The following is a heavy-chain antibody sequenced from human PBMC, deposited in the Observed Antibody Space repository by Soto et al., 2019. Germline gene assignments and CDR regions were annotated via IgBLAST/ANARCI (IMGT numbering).Heavy chain of an antibody. CDR3: ARDGPFMDV. CDR1: GFTFSSYA. V-gene: IGHV3-30-3*01. Sequence: GGSLRLSCAASGFTFSSYAMHWVRQAPGKGLEWVAVISYDGSNKYYADSVKGRFTIPRDNSKNTLYLQMNSLRAEDTAVYYCARDGPFMDVWGQGTTVTVSS. J-gene: IGHJ6*02. CDR2: ISYDGSNK.